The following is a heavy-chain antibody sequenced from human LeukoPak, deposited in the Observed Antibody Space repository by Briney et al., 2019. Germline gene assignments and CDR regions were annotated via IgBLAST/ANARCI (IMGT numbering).Heavy chain of an antibody. Sequence: SETLSLTCTVSGGSISSYYWSWIRQPAGKGLEWIGRIYSSGSTNYNPSLKSRVTMSVDTSKNQFSLKVNSVTAADTAVYYCAREGLEYSSSSPLDYWGQGTLVTVSS. V-gene: IGHV4-4*07. CDR1: GGSISSYY. D-gene: IGHD6-6*01. CDR2: IYSSGST. J-gene: IGHJ4*02. CDR3: AREGLEYSSSSPLDY.